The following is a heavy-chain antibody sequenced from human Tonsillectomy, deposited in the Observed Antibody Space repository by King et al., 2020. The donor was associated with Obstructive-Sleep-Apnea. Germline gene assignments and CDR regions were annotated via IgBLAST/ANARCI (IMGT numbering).Heavy chain of an antibody. J-gene: IGHJ1*01. D-gene: IGHD3-22*01. CDR3: ARETRYYDSSGYSIEYFQH. CDR1: GYTFTCYG. Sequence: QLVESGAEVKKPGASVKGSCKASGYTFTCYGISWVRQAPGQGVEGMGWIISSNGNTNFAQKPQGIVTMTTDTSTSTAYMELRRLGSDDTAVYYCARETRYYDSSGYSIEYFQHWGQGTLVTVSS. V-gene: IGHV1-18*01. CDR2: IISSNGNT.